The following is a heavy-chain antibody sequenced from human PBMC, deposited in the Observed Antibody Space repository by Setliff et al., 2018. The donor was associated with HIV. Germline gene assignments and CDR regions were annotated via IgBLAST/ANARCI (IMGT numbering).Heavy chain of an antibody. V-gene: IGHV5-51*01. CDR1: GYNFADYW. J-gene: IGHJ4*02. CDR2: LYPADSNI. D-gene: IGHD3-3*01. CDR3: ARPLKVDYNFWSGPDY. Sequence: GESLKISCQASGYNFADYWIGWVRQMPGKGLEFMGLLYPADSNIRYSPSFQGQVTISVDKSTNTAFLQWTSLRASDTAMYYCARPLKVDYNFWSGPDYWGQGTLVTVSS.